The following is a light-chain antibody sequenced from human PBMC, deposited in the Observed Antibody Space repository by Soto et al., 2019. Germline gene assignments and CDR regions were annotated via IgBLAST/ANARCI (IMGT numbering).Light chain of an antibody. CDR2: GAS. CDR1: QSVARN. CDR3: QQYYNWPPF. Sequence: EIVMTQSPGTLFVSPGERVTPSCRPSQSVARNLAWYQQKPGQGPRLLIYGASRRATGVPARFSGSGSETEFSLTISSLQSEDFAVYYCQQYYNWPPFFGGGTKVALK. V-gene: IGKV3-15*01. J-gene: IGKJ4*01.